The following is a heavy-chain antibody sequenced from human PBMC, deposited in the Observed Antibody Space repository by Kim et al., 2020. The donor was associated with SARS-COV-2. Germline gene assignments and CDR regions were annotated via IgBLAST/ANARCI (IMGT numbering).Heavy chain of an antibody. D-gene: IGHD3-22*01. CDR2: IWYDGSNK. J-gene: IGHJ4*02. Sequence: GGSLRLSCAASGFTFSSYGMHWVRQAPGKGLEWVAVIWYDGSNKYYADSVKGRFTISRDNSKNTVYLQMNSLRAEDTTVYYCARDFVYYDSSGYLAGYWGQGTLVTVSS. CDR3: ARDFVYYDSSGYLAGY. CDR1: GFTFSSYG. V-gene: IGHV3-33*01.